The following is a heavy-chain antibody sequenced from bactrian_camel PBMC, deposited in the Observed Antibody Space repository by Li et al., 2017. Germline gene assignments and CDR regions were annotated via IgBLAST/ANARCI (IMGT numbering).Heavy chain of an antibody. V-gene: IGHV3S53*01. CDR2: VSSDGST. Sequence: VQLVESGGGSVQAGGSLRLDCEVSGVTLHDADMDWYRQAAGKQREWVSSVSSDGSTTYADPVKGRFTISQDKDTVYLQMNRLTSEDTALYYCTTEMVIARPWGRAHTYHGMDYWGKGTQVTVS. CDR1: GVTLHDAD. D-gene: IGHD1*01. J-gene: IGHJ7*01.